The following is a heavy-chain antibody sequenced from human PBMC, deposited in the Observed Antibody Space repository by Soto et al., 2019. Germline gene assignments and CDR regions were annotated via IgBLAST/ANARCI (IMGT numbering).Heavy chain of an antibody. Sequence: GESLKISCKGSGYSFTSYWISWVRQMPGKGLEWMGRIDPSDSYTNYSPSFKGHVTISADKSISTAYLQWSSLKASDTAMYYCARFDIGALDPWGQGTLVTVSS. V-gene: IGHV5-10-1*01. D-gene: IGHD2-15*01. J-gene: IGHJ5*02. CDR3: ARFDIGALDP. CDR1: GYSFTSYW. CDR2: IDPSDSYT.